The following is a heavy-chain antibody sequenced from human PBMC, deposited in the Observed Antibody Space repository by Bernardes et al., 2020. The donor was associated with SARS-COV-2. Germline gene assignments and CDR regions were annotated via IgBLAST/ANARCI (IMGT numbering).Heavy chain of an antibody. Sequence: SETLYLTGTVTGGAISSYYWSWVRQPPGKGLEWIGYIYYSGSTNYNPSLKSRVTISVDTSKNQFSLKLSSVTAADTAVYYCARVVDKSSGWRYYFDYWGQGTLVTVSS. CDR1: GGAISSYY. V-gene: IGHV4-59*01. D-gene: IGHD6-19*01. CDR3: ARVVDKSSGWRYYFDY. CDR2: IYYSGST. J-gene: IGHJ4*02.